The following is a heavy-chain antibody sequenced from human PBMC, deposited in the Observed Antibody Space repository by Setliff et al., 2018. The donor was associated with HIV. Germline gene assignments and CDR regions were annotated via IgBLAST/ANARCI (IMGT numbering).Heavy chain of an antibody. Sequence: GGSLRLSCAASGFSLNIAWMNWVRQAPGKGLEWVGRIKSKSDGGTTDYAPPVKGRFSISRDDSKSTQYLQMNSLRPENTGIYYCTTVVDYDNIDATDHWGPGSLVSVSS. CDR2: IKSKSDGGTT. J-gene: IGHJ4*02. D-gene: IGHD3-22*01. CDR1: GFSLNIAW. V-gene: IGHV3-15*07. CDR3: TTVVDYDNIDATDH.